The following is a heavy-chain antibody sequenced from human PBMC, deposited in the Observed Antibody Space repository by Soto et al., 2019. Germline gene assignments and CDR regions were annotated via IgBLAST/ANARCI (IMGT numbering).Heavy chain of an antibody. V-gene: IGHV1-3*05. J-gene: IGHJ5*02. CDR2: INAGNGNT. D-gene: IGHD6-19*01. CDR3: ARGGGWYVWFDT. CDR1: GYTFTSYA. Sequence: QVQLVQSGAEEKKPGASVKVSCKASGYTFTSYAMHWVRQAPGQRLEWMGWINAGNGNTKYSQKFQGRVTITRDTSASTAYMELSSLRSEDTAVYYCARGGGWYVWFDTWGQGTLVTVSS.